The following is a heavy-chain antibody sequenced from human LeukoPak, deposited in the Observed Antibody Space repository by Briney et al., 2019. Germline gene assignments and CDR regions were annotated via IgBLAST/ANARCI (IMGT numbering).Heavy chain of an antibody. D-gene: IGHD3-10*01. CDR2: ISAYNGNT. CDR1: GYTFTSYG. CDR3: ARGRGSYYYWDY. J-gene: IGHJ4*02. V-gene: IGHV1-18*01. Sequence: GASVKVSCKASGYTFTSYGISWVRQAPGQGLEWMGWISAYNGNTDYAEKLQGRITMTIDTSTSTGYMELRSLRSDDTAVYYCARGRGSYYYWDYWGQGTLVTVSS.